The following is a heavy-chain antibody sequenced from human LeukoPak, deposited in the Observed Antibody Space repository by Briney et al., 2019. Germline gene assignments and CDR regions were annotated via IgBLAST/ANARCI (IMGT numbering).Heavy chain of an antibody. CDR2: IYYSGST. V-gene: IGHV4-59*01. Sequence: SETLSLTCTVSGGSISSYCWSWIRQPPGEGLEWIGYIYYSGSTNYNPSLKSRVTISVDTSKNQFSLKVSSVTAADTAVYYCARDRTAAGAIDYWGQGTLVTVSS. CDR3: ARDRTAAGAIDY. CDR1: GGSISSYC. J-gene: IGHJ4*02. D-gene: IGHD6-13*01.